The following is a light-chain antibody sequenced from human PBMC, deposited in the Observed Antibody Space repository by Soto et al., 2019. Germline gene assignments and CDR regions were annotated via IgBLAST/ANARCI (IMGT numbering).Light chain of an antibody. CDR3: QSYDSSLSASYV. CDR1: SSNSGAGCE. Sequence: QSVLAHPPSVSRAPGQRVTISCTGCSSNSGAGCEVHWDQHLPGKAPKLLIYGTTNRPSGVPDRFSGSKSGTSASLAITGLQAEDEADYYCQSYDSSLSASYVFGGGPKVTV. CDR2: GTT. J-gene: IGLJ1*01. V-gene: IGLV1-40*01.